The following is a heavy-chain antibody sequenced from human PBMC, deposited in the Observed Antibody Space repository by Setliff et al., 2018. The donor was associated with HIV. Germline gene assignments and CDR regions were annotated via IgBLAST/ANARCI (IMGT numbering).Heavy chain of an antibody. J-gene: IGHJ4*02. Sequence: GASVKVSCKASGGTFSSCAITWVRQAPGQGLEWLGWISPYNGHTNFAQKFQGRVTMITATATSTAYMEVRSLGSDDPAVYYCARTDYGGNSGGNYFDYWGQGSLGTGSS. D-gene: IGHD4-17*01. CDR2: ISPYNGHT. CDR1: GGTFSSCA. V-gene: IGHV1-18*01. CDR3: ARTDYGGNSGGNYFDY.